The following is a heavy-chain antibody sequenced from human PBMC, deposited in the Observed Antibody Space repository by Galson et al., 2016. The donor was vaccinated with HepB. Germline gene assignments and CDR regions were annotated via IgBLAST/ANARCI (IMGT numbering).Heavy chain of an antibody. J-gene: IGHJ6*02. Sequence: SLRLSCAASGFTVSSNYMSWVRQAPGKGLEWVSVIYSGGSTYYADSVKGRFTISRDNSKNTLYLQMNSLRVEDTAVYYCARDPSLRNGMNVWGQGTTVTVSS. CDR2: IYSGGST. V-gene: IGHV3-66*01. CDR1: GFTVSSNY. CDR3: ARDPSLRNGMNV.